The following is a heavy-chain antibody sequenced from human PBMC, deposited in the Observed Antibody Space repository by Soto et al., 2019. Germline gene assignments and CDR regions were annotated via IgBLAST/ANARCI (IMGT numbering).Heavy chain of an antibody. CDR3: ARHTDYDSTGYYTPGFDY. CDR2: IYPGDSDT. D-gene: IGHD3-22*01. CDR1: GYSFTSYW. V-gene: IGHV5-51*01. J-gene: IGHJ4*02. Sequence: PGESLKISCKGSGYSFTSYWIGWVRQMPGKGLEWMGIIYPGDSDTRYSPSFQGQVTISADKSISTAYLQWSSLKASDTAMYYCARHTDYDSTGYYTPGFDYWGQGTLVTVSS.